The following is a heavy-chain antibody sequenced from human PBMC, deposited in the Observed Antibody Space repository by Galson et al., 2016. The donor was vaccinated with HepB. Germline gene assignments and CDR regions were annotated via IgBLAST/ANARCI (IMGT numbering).Heavy chain of an antibody. D-gene: IGHD1-1*01. CDR1: GFTFGDYA. CDR2: IRSKAYGGTI. CDR3: GTTIYYYYGMDV. Sequence: SLRLSCAASGFTFGDYALSWVRQAPGKGLEWVGFIRSKAYGGTIEYAASVKGRLTISRDDSKSIAYLQMNSLKTEDTAVYYCGTTIYYYYGMDVWGQGTTVTVSS. J-gene: IGHJ6*02. V-gene: IGHV3-49*04.